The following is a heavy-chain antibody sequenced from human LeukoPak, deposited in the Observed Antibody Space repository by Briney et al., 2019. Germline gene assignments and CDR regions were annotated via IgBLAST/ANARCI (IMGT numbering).Heavy chain of an antibody. CDR1: GFTLSSHV. D-gene: IGHD1-26*01. Sequence: PGGSLRLSCAASGFTLSSHVMHWVRQAPGKGLEWVAVIWSDGNNKYYVDSVKGRFTISRDNSKNTLYLQMNSLRAEDSAVYYCARDRGSGYSGSQGIDYWGQGALVTVSS. CDR3: ARDRGSGYSGSQGIDY. V-gene: IGHV3-33*01. J-gene: IGHJ4*02. CDR2: IWSDGNNK.